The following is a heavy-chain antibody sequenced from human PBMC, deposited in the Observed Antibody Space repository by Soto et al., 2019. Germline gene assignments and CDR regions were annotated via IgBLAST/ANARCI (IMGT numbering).Heavy chain of an antibody. Sequence: GGSLRLSCAASGFPFSSYAMSWLRQAPGKGLEWVSGISGSGGSTSVADSVKGRFTISRDNSKNTLYLQMNSLRAEDTAVYYCAKDRYCSSTSCYAGYYWGQGTLVTVSS. CDR2: ISGSGGST. D-gene: IGHD2-2*01. J-gene: IGHJ4*02. V-gene: IGHV3-23*01. CDR3: AKDRYCSSTSCYAGYY. CDR1: GFPFSSYA.